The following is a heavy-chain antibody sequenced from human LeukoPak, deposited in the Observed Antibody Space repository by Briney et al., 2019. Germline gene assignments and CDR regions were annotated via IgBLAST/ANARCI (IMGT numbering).Heavy chain of an antibody. CDR3: ARLGGYGDY. D-gene: IGHD3-10*01. J-gene: IGHJ4*02. CDR1: GFTFSSYE. V-gene: IGHV3-48*03. Sequence: GGSLRLSCAASGFTFSSYEMNWVRQAPGKGLEWVSYISSSGGTIYYADSVKGRFTISRDNAKNSLYLQMNSLRAEDTGTYYCARLGGYGDYWGQGTLVTVSS. CDR2: ISSSGGTI.